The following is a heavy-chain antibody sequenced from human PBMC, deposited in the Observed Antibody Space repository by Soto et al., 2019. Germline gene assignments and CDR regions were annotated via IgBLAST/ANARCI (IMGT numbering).Heavy chain of an antibody. V-gene: IGHV3-21*01. J-gene: IGHJ4*02. CDR1: GFTFSSYS. Sequence: EVQLLESGGGLVKPGGSLRLSCAASGFTFSSYSMNWVRQAPGKGLEWVSSISSSSSYIYYADSVKGRFTISRDNAKNSLYRQMNSRRAEDTAVYYCARDYPKGYCSSTSCHFYWGQGTLVTVSS. CDR2: ISSSSSYI. CDR3: ARDYPKGYCSSTSCHFY. D-gene: IGHD2-2*01.